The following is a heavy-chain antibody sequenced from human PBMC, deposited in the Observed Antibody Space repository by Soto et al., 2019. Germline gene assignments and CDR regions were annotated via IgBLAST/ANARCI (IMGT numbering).Heavy chain of an antibody. D-gene: IGHD6-13*01. V-gene: IGHV1-69*01. CDR3: AIVGGWRQQPKGY. CDR2: IIPIFGTP. CDR1: GDSFTTYA. J-gene: IGHJ4*02. Sequence: QVQLVQSGAEVKKPGSSVRVSCKTSGDSFTTYALSWVRQAPGQGLEWVGGIIPIFGTPYYAQKFQGRVTITAYEATSTSSMEMSSLQSFDTAVDYGAIVGGWRQQPKGYWGQGTLVTVSS.